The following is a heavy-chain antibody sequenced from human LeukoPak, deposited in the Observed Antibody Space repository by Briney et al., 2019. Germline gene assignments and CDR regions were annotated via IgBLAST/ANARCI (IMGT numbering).Heavy chain of an antibody. CDR1: GYTFTSYY. V-gene: IGHV1-46*01. CDR3: ARCPSYYYDGSGYYPVRDAFDI. Sequence: ASVKVSCKASGYTFTSYYMHWVRQAPGQGLEWMGIINPSGGSTSYAQKFQGRVTMTRDTSTSTVYMELSSLRSEDTAVYYCARCPSYYYDGSGYYPVRDAFDIWGQGTMVTVSS. CDR2: INPSGGST. J-gene: IGHJ3*02. D-gene: IGHD3-22*01.